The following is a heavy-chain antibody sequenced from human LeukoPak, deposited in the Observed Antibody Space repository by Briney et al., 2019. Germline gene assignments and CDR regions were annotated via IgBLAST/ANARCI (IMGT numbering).Heavy chain of an antibody. D-gene: IGHD3-16*01. V-gene: IGHV3-33*01. J-gene: IGHJ3*02. CDR1: GFTLSTYG. Sequence: GGSLRLSCAASGFTLSTYGMYWVRQAPGKGLEWVAVIWNDGSNKHYADSVKGRFTISRDNSKNTLDLQMNSLRAEDTAVYYCARDRRTFASSDAFDIWGQGTMVTVSS. CDR2: IWNDGSNK. CDR3: ARDRRTFASSDAFDI.